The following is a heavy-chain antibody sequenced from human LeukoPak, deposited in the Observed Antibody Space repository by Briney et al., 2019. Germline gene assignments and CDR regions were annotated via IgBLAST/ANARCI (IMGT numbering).Heavy chain of an antibody. Sequence: SETLSLTCAVYGGSFSGYYWSWIRQPPGKGLEWIGEINHSGSTNYNPSLKSRVTISVDPSKNQFSLKLSSVTAADTAVYFCAGGGYDFWSGYYTGGWFDPWGQGTLVTVSS. CDR3: AGGGYDFWSGYYTGGWFDP. CDR1: GGSFSGYY. J-gene: IGHJ5*02. CDR2: INHSGST. D-gene: IGHD3-3*01. V-gene: IGHV4-34*01.